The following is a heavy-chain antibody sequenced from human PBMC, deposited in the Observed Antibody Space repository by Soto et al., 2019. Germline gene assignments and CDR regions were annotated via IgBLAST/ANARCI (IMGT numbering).Heavy chain of an antibody. D-gene: IGHD3-22*01. V-gene: IGHV3-30-3*01. CDR3: ARDSYYYDSSGYLGEVY. CDR1: GFTFSSYA. CDR2: ISYDGSNK. Sequence: PGGSLRLSCAASGFTFSSYAMHWVRQAPGKGLEWVAVISYDGSNKYYADSVKGRFTISRDNSKNTLYLQMNSLRAEDTAVYYCARDSYYYDSSGYLGEVYWGQGTLVTVSS. J-gene: IGHJ4*02.